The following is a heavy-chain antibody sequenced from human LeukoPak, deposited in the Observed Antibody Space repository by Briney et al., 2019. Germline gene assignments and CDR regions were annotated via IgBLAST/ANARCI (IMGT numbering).Heavy chain of an antibody. CDR3: VTHKPAATIYYYYGMDV. Sequence: GASVKVSCKASGGTFSSYAISWVRQAPGQGLEWMGGIIPIFGTANYAQKFQGRVTITADESTSTAYMELSSLRSEDTAVYYCVTHKPAATIYYYYGMDVWGKGTTVTVSS. CDR1: GGTFSSYA. D-gene: IGHD2-2*01. CDR2: IIPIFGTA. J-gene: IGHJ6*04. V-gene: IGHV1-69*01.